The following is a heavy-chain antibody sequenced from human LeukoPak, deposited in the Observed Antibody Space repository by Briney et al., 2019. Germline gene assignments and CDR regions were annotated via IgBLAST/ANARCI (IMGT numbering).Heavy chain of an antibody. V-gene: IGHV3-21*01. CDR3: ARDQELVVPAAIGNWFDP. J-gene: IGHJ5*02. CDR2: ISSSSSYI. Sequence: GGSLRLSCEASGFTSSTYTMNWVRQAPGKGLEWVSSISSSSSYIYYADSVKGRFTISRDNAKNSLYLQMNSLRAEDTAVYYCARDQELVVPAAIGNWFDPWGQGTLVTVSS. D-gene: IGHD2-2*01. CDR1: GFTSSTYT.